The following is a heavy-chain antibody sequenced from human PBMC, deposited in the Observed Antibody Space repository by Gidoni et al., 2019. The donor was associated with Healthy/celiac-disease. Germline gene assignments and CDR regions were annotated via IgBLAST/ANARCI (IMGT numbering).Heavy chain of an antibody. D-gene: IGHD5-12*01. V-gene: IGHV3-9*01. Sequence: EVQLVESGGGLVQPGRSLRLSCPASGFTFDDYGMHWVRQAPGKGLEWVSDISWNSGTIGYADSVKGRFTISRDNVKNSLYLQMNSLRAEDTAFYYCAKDSRGYGGHFDYWGQGTLVTVSS. CDR3: AKDSRGYGGHFDY. CDR1: GFTFDDYG. J-gene: IGHJ4*02. CDR2: ISWNSGTI.